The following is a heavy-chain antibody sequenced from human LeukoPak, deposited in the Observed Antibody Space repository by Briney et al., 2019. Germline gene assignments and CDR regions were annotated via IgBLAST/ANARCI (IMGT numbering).Heavy chain of an antibody. J-gene: IGHJ4*02. V-gene: IGHV4-39*07. CDR2: IYYSGST. CDR1: EFIVSINY. D-gene: IGHD6-13*01. Sequence: PGGSLRLSCAASEFIVSINYMTWIRQPPGKGLEWIGSIYYSGSTYYNPSLKSRVTISVDTSKNQFSLKLSSVTAADTAVYYCARESRLAAAGTASYDYWGQGTLVTVSS. CDR3: ARESRLAAAGTASYDY.